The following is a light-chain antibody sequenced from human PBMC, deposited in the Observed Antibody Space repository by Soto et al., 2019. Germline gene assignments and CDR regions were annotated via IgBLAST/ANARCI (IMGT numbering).Light chain of an antibody. Sequence: DIQMTQSPSSLSASVGDRVTITCRASQGIANDLGWYQQKPGKVPKRLIYAASSLQSGVPSRFSGRGSGTEFTRTISSLQPEDFATYYCLQHTSYTITFVQGTRLEIK. CDR3: LQHTSYTIT. CDR1: QGIAND. V-gene: IGKV1-17*01. CDR2: AAS. J-gene: IGKJ5*01.